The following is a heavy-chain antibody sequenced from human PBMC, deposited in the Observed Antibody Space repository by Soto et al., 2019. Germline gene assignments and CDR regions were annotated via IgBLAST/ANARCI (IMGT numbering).Heavy chain of an antibody. V-gene: IGHV4-39*01. Sequence: QLQLQESGPGLVKPSETLSLTCTVSGGSISSSSYYWGWIRQPPGKGLEWIGSIYYSGSTYYNPSPKSRVTISVEPSKNQFSLKLSSVTAADTAVYYCARQSFGGFPFRDFDYWGQGTLVTVSS. D-gene: IGHD3-10*01. CDR1: GGSISSSSYY. J-gene: IGHJ4*02. CDR3: ARQSFGGFPFRDFDY. CDR2: IYYSGST.